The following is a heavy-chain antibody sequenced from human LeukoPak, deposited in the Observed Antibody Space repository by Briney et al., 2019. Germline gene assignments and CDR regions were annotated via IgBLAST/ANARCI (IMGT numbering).Heavy chain of an antibody. V-gene: IGHV3-23*01. CDR3: AKDKTVLRFLEWLPNWFDP. J-gene: IGHJ5*02. D-gene: IGHD3-3*01. CDR1: GFTFSSYA. Sequence: GGSLRLSCAASGFTFSSYAMSWVRQAPGKGLEWVSAISGSGGSTYYADSVKGRFTISRDNSKNTLYLQMNSLRAEDTAVYYCAKDKTVLRFLEWLPNWFDPWGRGTLVTVSS. CDR2: ISGSGGST.